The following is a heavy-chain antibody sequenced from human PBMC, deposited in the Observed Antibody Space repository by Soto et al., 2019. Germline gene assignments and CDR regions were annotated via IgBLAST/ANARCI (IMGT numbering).Heavy chain of an antibody. D-gene: IGHD2-15*01. J-gene: IGHJ4*02. Sequence: GGCLGLWCAASGVSVRRSAMTWFRQAAGKGLQCVAGRGPDGRHTFYGASVSGRFTISRDNSRNTLYLRMRSLRAEDPPVYFCVKQRIPGSDSFFDFWGQRIHDTVSS. CDR2: RGPDGRHT. CDR3: VKQRIPGSDSFFDF. CDR1: GVSVRRSA. V-gene: IGHV3-23*01.